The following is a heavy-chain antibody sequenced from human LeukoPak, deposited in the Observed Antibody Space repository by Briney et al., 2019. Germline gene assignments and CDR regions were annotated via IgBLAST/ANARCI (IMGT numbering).Heavy chain of an antibody. Sequence: GGSLRLSCAASGITFSSYVMNWVRQAPGRGLECVATVSGSGGNTHYADSVKGQFTISRDNSKNTLYLQMISLGAEDAAVYHCAKGRSRSGRFYDAMDVWGQGTTVTVSS. CDR1: GITFSSYV. J-gene: IGHJ6*02. CDR2: VSGSGGNT. D-gene: IGHD3-10*01. CDR3: AKGRSRSGRFYDAMDV. V-gene: IGHV3-23*01.